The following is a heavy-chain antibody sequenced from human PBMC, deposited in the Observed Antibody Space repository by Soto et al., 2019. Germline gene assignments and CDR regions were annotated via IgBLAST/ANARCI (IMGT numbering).Heavy chain of an antibody. CDR3: ASETIAVAAHSDY. CDR1: GGSISSGDYY. V-gene: IGHV4-30-4*01. J-gene: IGHJ4*02. D-gene: IGHD6-19*01. Sequence: TLSLTCTVSGGSISSGDYYWSWIRQPPGKGLEWIGYIYYSGSTYYNPSLKSRVTISVDTSKNQFSLKLSSVTAADTAVYYCASETIAVAAHSDYWGQGTLVTVSS. CDR2: IYYSGST.